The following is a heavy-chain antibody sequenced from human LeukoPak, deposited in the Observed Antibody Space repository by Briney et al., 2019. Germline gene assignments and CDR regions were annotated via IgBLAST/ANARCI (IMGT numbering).Heavy chain of an antibody. V-gene: IGHV5-51*01. J-gene: IGHJ6*02. CDR3: ARADGEWLGYYYGMDV. D-gene: IGHD6-19*01. CDR2: IYPGDSDT. Sequence: GESLKISCKGSGYSSTSYWIGWVRQMRGKGLEWMGIIYPGDSDTRYSPSSQGQVTISADKSISTAYLQWSSLKASDTAMYYCARADGEWLGYYYGMDVWGQGTTVTVSS. CDR1: GYSSTSYW.